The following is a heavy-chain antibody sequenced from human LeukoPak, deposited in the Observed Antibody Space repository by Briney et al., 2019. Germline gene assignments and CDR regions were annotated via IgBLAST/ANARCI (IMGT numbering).Heavy chain of an antibody. J-gene: IGHJ4*02. CDR3: ARNRNSGTYYEDY. CDR2: ISGSGGST. CDR1: GFTFSSYA. D-gene: IGHD1-26*01. Sequence: PGGSLRLSRAASGFTFSSYAMSWVRQAPGKGLEWVSAISGSGGSTYYADSVKGRFTISRDKSKNTLFLQMNSLRAEDTAVYYCARNRNSGTYYEDYWGQGTLVTVSS. V-gene: IGHV3-23*01.